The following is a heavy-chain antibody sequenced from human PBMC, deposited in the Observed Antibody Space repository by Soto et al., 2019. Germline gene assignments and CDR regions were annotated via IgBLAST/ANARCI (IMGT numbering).Heavy chain of an antibody. CDR3: ARLQRLTVAGIDY. CDR2: IDPSDSYT. CDR1: GYSFTSYW. V-gene: IGHV5-10-1*01. J-gene: IGHJ4*02. D-gene: IGHD6-19*01. Sequence: PGESLKISCKGSGYSFTSYWISWVRQMPGKGLEWMGRIDPSDSYTNYSPSFQGHVTISVDKSISTAYLQWSSLKASDTAMYFCARLQRLTVAGIDYWGQGSLVTVSS.